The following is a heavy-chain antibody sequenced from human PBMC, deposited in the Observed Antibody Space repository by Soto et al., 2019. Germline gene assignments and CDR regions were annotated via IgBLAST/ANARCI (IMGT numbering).Heavy chain of an antibody. J-gene: IGHJ4*02. Sequence: QVQLVESGGGVVQPGRSLRLSCAASGFTFSSYGMHWVRQAPGKGLEWVAVISYDGSNKYYADSVKGRFTISRDNSKNTLYLQMNSLRAEDTAVYYCATRCRVAATREFYYWGQGTLVTVSS. D-gene: IGHD2-15*01. CDR1: GFTFSSYG. CDR3: ATRCRVAATREFYY. CDR2: ISYDGSNK. V-gene: IGHV3-30*03.